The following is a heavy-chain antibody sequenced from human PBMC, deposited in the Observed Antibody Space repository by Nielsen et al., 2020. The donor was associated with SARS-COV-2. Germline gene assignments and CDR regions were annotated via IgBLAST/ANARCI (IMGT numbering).Heavy chain of an antibody. D-gene: IGHD3-22*01. CDR2: ISSTGSSI. J-gene: IGHJ6*02. CDR3: ARDVGSSGYYSRHYYYGMDV. CDR1: GFTFSGYQ. Sequence: GGSLRLSCAASGFTFSGYQMNWVRQAPGKGLEWVSYISSTGSSINYADSVKGRFTISRDNAKNSLCLQMNSLRVEDTAVYYCARDVGSSGYYSRHYYYGMDVWGQGTTVTVSS. V-gene: IGHV3-48*03.